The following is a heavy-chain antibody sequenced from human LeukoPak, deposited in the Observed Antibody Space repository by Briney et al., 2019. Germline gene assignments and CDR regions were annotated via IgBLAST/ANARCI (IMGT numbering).Heavy chain of an antibody. V-gene: IGHV4-59*01. Sequence: SETLSLTCTVSGGSISSYYWSWIRQPPGKGLEWIGYIYYSGSTNYNPSLKSRVTISVDTSKNQFSLKLSSVTAADTAVYYCARARVHCMDVWGQGTTVTVSS. CDR1: GGSISSYY. CDR2: IYYSGST. J-gene: IGHJ6*02. CDR3: ARARVHCMDV.